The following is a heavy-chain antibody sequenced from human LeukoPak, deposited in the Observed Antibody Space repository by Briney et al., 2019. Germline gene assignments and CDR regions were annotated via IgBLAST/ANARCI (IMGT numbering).Heavy chain of an antibody. Sequence: GGSLRLSCAASGFTFSNYAMSWVRQTPGKGLEWDPSNSGSGSSTYYADYVKRRFTIPSDNSNNTRYLQMNSLRAEDTAVYYCASVFLWFGESYDPSIMDVWGKGTTVTISS. CDR1: GFTFSNYA. V-gene: IGHV3-23*01. CDR3: ASVFLWFGESYDPSIMDV. J-gene: IGHJ6*03. D-gene: IGHD3-10*01. CDR2: NSGSGSST.